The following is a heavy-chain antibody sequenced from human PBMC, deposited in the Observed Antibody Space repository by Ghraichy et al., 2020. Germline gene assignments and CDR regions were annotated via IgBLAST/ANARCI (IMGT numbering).Heavy chain of an antibody. D-gene: IGHD3-10*01. CDR2: ISPHSGGT. CDR3: ARSECYSINCFHLEYFYF. J-gene: IGHJ1*01. Sequence: ASVKVSCKASGYTFTDNLIHWVRQAPGQGLEWMGRISPHSGGTNYAQKFQGRVTMTRDTSISTAYMEVSSLSPDDTALYYCARSECYSINCFHLEYFYFWGQGTLVTVSS. V-gene: IGHV1-2*06. CDR1: GYTFTDNL.